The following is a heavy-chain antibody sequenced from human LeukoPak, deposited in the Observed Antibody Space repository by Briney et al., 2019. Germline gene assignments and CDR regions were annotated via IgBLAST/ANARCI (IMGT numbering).Heavy chain of an antibody. J-gene: IGHJ4*02. Sequence: GGSLRLSCAASGFTFNRNAISWFRQAPGKGLEWVSTIGGSGDKTFYADSVKGRFTISRDNSKNMVHLQMNSLTGEDTALYYCVRRGDASSGWGDHDFWGQGALVTVSS. V-gene: IGHV3-23*01. D-gene: IGHD6-19*01. CDR2: IGGSGDKT. CDR3: VRRGDASSGWGDHDF. CDR1: GFTFNRNA.